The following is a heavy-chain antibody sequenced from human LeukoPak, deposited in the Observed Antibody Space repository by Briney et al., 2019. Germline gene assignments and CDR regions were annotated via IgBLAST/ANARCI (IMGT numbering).Heavy chain of an antibody. J-gene: IGHJ6*03. D-gene: IGHD3-22*01. CDR3: AKDHYYYDSSGYYPGYYYYYMDV. CDR1: GFIVTNNY. CDR2: IYNGDAT. Sequence: GGALRLSCAASGFIVTNNYMSWVRQAPGKGLEWVSVIYNGDATYYADSVKGRFTISRDNSKNTLYLQMNSLRAEDTAVYYCAKDHYYYDSSGYYPGYYYYYMDVWGKGTTVTVSS. V-gene: IGHV3-53*05.